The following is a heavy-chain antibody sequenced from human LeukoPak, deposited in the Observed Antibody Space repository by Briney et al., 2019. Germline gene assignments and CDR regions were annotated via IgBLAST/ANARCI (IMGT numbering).Heavy chain of an antibody. D-gene: IGHD2-15*01. V-gene: IGHV1-18*01. CDR1: GYTFTSNG. J-gene: IGHJ5*02. Sequence: ASVKVSCKASGYTFTSNGITWVRQAPGQGLEWVGWISCHNGDTRYAQNFQGRATVTKDTSTSTVYMELSSLRSDDTAVYYCARGGVGLDPWGQGTLVTVSS. CDR2: ISCHNGDT. CDR3: ARGGVGLDP.